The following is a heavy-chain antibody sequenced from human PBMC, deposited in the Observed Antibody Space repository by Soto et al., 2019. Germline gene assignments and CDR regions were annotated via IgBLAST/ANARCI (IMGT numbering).Heavy chain of an antibody. CDR2: IIPVYGTP. CDR3: SIVTAYGMDV. CDR1: GGTFNKYA. V-gene: IGHV1-69*01. Sequence: QVQLEQSGAEVMKPGSSLKVYCKATGGTFNKYAISWVRQAPGQGLEWMAGIIPVYGTPNYAQRFQDRVTIVADESTTTAYMEVNSLRSEDTAIYYCSIVTAYGMDVWGPGTTVIVSS. D-gene: IGHD2-15*01. J-gene: IGHJ6*02.